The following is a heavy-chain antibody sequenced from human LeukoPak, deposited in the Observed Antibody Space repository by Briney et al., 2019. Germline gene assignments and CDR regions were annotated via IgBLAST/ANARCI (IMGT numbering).Heavy chain of an antibody. J-gene: IGHJ4*02. CDR2: IIPILGIA. CDR3: ARGFGHRWGYYDSSGYPGYYFDY. D-gene: IGHD3-22*01. CDR1: GGTFSSYA. Sequence: SVKVSCKASGGTFSSYAISWVRQAPGQGLEWMGRIIPILGIANYAQKFQGRVTITADKSTSTAYMELSSLRSEDSAVYYCARGFGHRWGYYDSSGYPGYYFDYWGQGTLVTVSS. V-gene: IGHV1-69*04.